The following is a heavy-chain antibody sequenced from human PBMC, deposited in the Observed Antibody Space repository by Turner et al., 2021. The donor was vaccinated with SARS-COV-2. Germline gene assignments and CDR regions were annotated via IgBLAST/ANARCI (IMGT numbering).Heavy chain of an antibody. CDR1: GSTFSSYP. Sequence: QIQLVQSGAEVKKPGTTVKVACKASGSTFSSYPISWVRQAPGQGDEWMGRVIPNLGIANYEQKFQGRVTITADKTTSTAYMELSSLVSEDTAVYHCARINSGGFDYWGQGTLVTVSS. J-gene: IGHJ4*02. D-gene: IGHD3-10*01. CDR2: VIPNLGIA. CDR3: ARINSGGFDY. V-gene: IGHV1-69*04.